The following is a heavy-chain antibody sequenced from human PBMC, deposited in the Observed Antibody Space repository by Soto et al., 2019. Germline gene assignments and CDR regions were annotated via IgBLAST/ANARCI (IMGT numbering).Heavy chain of an antibody. D-gene: IGHD2-15*01. Sequence: QAGGSLRLSCAASGFTFDDYAMHWVRRVPGKGLEWVSSISWNSNIIGYADSVKGRFTISRDNAKNSLYLQMNSLRPEDTALYYCAKGGPDGFCSGGRCYFDYWGQGTLVTVSS. CDR1: GFTFDDYA. V-gene: IGHV3-9*01. J-gene: IGHJ4*02. CDR2: ISWNSNII. CDR3: AKGGPDGFCSGGRCYFDY.